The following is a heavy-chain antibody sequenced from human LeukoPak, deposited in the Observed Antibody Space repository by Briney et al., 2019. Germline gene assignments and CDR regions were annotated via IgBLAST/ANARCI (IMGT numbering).Heavy chain of an antibody. CDR3: ARDLGIFGVISDAFDI. D-gene: IGHD3-3*02. CDR1: GYTFTGYY. Sequence: ASVKVSCKASGYTFTGYYMHWVRQAPGQGLEWMGWINPNSGGTNYAQKFQGRVTMTRDTSISTAYMELSRLRSDDTAVYYCARDLGIFGVISDAFDIWGQGTMVTVSS. J-gene: IGHJ3*02. CDR2: INPNSGGT. V-gene: IGHV1-2*02.